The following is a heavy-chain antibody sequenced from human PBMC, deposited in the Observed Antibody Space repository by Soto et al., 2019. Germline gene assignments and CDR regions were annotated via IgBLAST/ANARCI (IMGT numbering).Heavy chain of an antibody. J-gene: IGHJ6*02. Sequence: GGSLRLSCAASGFTFSSYGMHWVRQAPGKGLEWVAVISYDGSNKYYADSVKGRFTISRDNSKNTLYLQMNSLRAEDTAVYYCAKDLWFGELPYYYYYYGMDVWGQGTTVTVSS. CDR1: GFTFSSYG. V-gene: IGHV3-30*18. CDR2: ISYDGSNK. D-gene: IGHD3-10*01. CDR3: AKDLWFGELPYYYYYYGMDV.